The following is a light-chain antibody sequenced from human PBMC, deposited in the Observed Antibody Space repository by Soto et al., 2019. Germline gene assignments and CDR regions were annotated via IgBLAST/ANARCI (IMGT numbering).Light chain of an antibody. CDR3: AAWDDSLNGPI. Sequence: QSALTQPPSASGTPGQRVIVSCSGTYSNIGINDVHWYRQLSGSAPQILIYDTTERATGVPDRFSGSKSGTSASLAISGLQAEDEADYHCAAWDDSLNGPIFGGGTK. CDR1: YSNIGIND. CDR2: DTT. V-gene: IGLV1-44*01. J-gene: IGLJ2*01.